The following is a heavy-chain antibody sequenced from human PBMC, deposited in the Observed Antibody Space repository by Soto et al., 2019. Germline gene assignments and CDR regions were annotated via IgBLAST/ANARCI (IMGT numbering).Heavy chain of an antibody. J-gene: IGHJ4*02. D-gene: IGHD1-26*01. CDR1: GFTFSSYA. V-gene: IGHV3-23*01. Sequence: GGSLRLSCAASGFTFSSYAMSWVRQAPGKGLEWVSAISGSGGSTYYADSVKGRFTISRDNSKNTLYLQMNSLRAEDTAVYYCAKDHPVTVGATWLDTPVPDYWGQGTLVTVSS. CDR2: ISGSGGST. CDR3: AKDHPVTVGATWLDTPVPDY.